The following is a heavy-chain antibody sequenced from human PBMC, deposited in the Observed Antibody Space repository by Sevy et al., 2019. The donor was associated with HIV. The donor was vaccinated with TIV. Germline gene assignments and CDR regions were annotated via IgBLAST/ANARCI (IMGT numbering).Heavy chain of an antibody. Sequence: ASVKVSCEASGYTFTSYGIIWVRQAPGQGLEWMGWISAYNGNTNYAQRLHGRVTMTTDTSTSTAYMELTSLRSDDTAVYYCARGPRKYYDSSGYYYPPSYWGQGTLVTVSS. J-gene: IGHJ4*02. CDR3: ARGPRKYYDSSGYYYPPSY. CDR2: ISAYNGNT. D-gene: IGHD3-22*01. CDR1: GYTFTSYG. V-gene: IGHV1-18*01.